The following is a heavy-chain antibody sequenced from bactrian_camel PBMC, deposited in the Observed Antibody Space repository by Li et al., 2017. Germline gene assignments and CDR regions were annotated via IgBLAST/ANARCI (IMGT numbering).Heavy chain of an antibody. D-gene: IGHD2*01. V-gene: IGHV3S53*01. CDR1: GTINNNLC. CDR2: IRAGVSP. J-gene: IGHJ6*01. CDR3: ATVGRVLADFTF. Sequence: QVQLVESGGGSVQTGGSLTLSCEASGTINNNLCMGWFREAPGKVREGVATIRAGVSPYVVDSVKGRFTIARDNAKNVLYLQMNNLKSEDTALYYCATVGRVLADFTFWGQGTQVTVS.